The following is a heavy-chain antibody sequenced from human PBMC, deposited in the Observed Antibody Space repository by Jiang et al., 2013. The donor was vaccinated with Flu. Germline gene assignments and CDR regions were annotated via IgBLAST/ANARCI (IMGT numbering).Heavy chain of an antibody. V-gene: IGHV1-69*04. CDR2: IIPILGIA. Sequence: SGAEVKKPGSSVKVSCKASGGTFSSYTISWVRQAPGQGLEWMGRIIPILGIANYAQKFQGRVTITADKSTSTAYMELSSLRSEDTAVYYCARTPRYCSSTSCYGGTRYRYFDLWGRGTLVTVSS. D-gene: IGHD2-2*01. CDR3: ARTPRYCSSTSCYGGTRYRYFDL. J-gene: IGHJ2*01. CDR1: GGTFSSYT.